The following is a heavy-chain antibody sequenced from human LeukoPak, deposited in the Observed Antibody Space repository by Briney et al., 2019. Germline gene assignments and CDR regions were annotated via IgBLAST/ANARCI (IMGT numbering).Heavy chain of an antibody. J-gene: IGHJ6*02. CDR3: AKGGLSSGWYVHYYYGMDV. CDR2: ISWGSGII. Sequence: GGSLRLSCAASGFIFDDHGMHWVRQAPGKGREWVSGISWGSGIIGYADSVKGRFTISRDNAKNSLYLQMNSLRAEDTALYYCAKGGLSSGWYVHYYYGMDVWGQGTTVTVSS. D-gene: IGHD6-19*01. V-gene: IGHV3-9*01. CDR1: GFIFDDHG.